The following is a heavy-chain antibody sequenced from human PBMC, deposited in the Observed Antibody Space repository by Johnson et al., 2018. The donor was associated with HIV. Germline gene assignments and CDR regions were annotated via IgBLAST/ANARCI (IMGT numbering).Heavy chain of an antibody. V-gene: IGHV3-53*01. Sequence: EVQLLESGGGLIQPGGSLRLSCAASGFTVSSNYMSWVRQAQGKGLEWVSVIYSGGSTYYADSVKGRFTISRDNSKNTLYLQMNSLRAEDTAVYYCARDQLGRLPCAFDIWGQGTMVTVSS. J-gene: IGHJ3*02. CDR1: GFTVSSNY. D-gene: IGHD6-13*01. CDR2: IYSGGST. CDR3: ARDQLGRLPCAFDI.